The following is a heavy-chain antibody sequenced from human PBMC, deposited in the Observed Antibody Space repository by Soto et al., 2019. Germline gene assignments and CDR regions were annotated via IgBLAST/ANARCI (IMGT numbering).Heavy chain of an antibody. CDR2: IWYDGSNK. CDR3: ARDGVWYYYDSREGDAFDI. D-gene: IGHD3-22*01. CDR1: GFTFSSND. Sequence: SGFTFSSNDMNWVRQAPGKGLEWVAVIWYDGSNKYYADSVKGRFTISRDNSKNTLYLQMNSLRAEDTAVYYCARDGVWYYYDSREGDAFDIWGQGTMVTVSS. V-gene: IGHV3-33*01. J-gene: IGHJ3*02.